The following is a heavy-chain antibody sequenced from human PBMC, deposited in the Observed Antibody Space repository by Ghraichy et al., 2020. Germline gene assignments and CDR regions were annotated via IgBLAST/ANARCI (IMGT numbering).Heavy chain of an antibody. J-gene: IGHJ3*02. CDR1: GFTFSSYG. Sequence: GGSLRLSCAASGFTFSSYGMHWVRQAPGKGLEWVAVISYDGSNKYYADSVKGRFTISRDNSKNTLYLQMNSLRAEDTAVYYCAKDIVGADDAFDIWGQGTMVTVSS. V-gene: IGHV3-30*18. CDR2: ISYDGSNK. CDR3: AKDIVGADDAFDI. D-gene: IGHD1-26*01.